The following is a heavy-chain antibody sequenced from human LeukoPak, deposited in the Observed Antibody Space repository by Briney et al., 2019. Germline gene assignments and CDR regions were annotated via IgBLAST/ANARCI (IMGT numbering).Heavy chain of an antibody. Sequence: GGSLRLSCAASGFTFSSYAMSWVRQAPGNGLEWVSAISGSGGSTYYADSVKGRFTISRDNSKNTLYLQMNSLRAEDTAVYYCAKVGYSSSWYTGWYFDLWGRGTLVTVSS. J-gene: IGHJ2*01. D-gene: IGHD6-13*01. CDR2: ISGSGGST. CDR3: AKVGYSSSWYTGWYFDL. CDR1: GFTFSSYA. V-gene: IGHV3-23*01.